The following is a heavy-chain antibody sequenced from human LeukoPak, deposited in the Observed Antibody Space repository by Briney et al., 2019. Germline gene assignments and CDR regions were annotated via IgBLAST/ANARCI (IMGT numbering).Heavy chain of an antibody. CDR2: IYYSGST. CDR3: ASSYYYGSGSYYNSFDY. Sequence: SETLSLTCTVSGGSISSYDWSWIRQPPGKGLEWMGYIYYSGSTNYNPSLKSRVTISVDTSKNQFSLKLSSVTAADTAVYYCASSYYYGSGSYYNSFDYWGQGTLVTVSS. CDR1: GGSISSYD. D-gene: IGHD3-10*01. V-gene: IGHV4-59*01. J-gene: IGHJ4*02.